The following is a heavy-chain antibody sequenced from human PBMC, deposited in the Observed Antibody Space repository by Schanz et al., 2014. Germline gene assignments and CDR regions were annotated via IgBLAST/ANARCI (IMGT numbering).Heavy chain of an antibody. V-gene: IGHV1-69*08. CDR3: ARDGVDAAAGGNY. D-gene: IGHD6-13*01. CDR1: GGTFSSYT. Sequence: QVHLVQSGAEVKKPGSSMKVSCKASGGTFSSYTISWVRQAPGQGLEWMGRIIPILGIANYAQKFQGRVTMTRDTSTSTVYMELSSLRSEDTAVYYCARDGVDAAAGGNYWGQGTLVTVSS. J-gene: IGHJ4*02. CDR2: IIPILGIA.